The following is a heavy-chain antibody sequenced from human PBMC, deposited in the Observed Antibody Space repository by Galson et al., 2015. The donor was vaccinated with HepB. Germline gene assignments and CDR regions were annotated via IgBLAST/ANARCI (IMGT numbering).Heavy chain of an antibody. CDR1: GYTFTSYA. V-gene: IGHV7-4-1*02. D-gene: IGHD2-2*01. Sequence: SVKASCKASGYTFTSYAMNWVRQAPGQGLEWMGWINTNTGNPTYAQGFTGRFVFSLDTSVSTAYLQISSLKAEDTAVYYCARSSRPGVPAAIAYYYYYYIDVWGKGTTVTVSS. J-gene: IGHJ6*03. CDR2: INTNTGNP. CDR3: ARSSRPGVPAAIAYYYYYYIDV.